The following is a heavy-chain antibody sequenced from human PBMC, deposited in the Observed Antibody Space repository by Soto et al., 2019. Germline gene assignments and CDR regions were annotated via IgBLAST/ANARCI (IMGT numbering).Heavy chain of an antibody. CDR2: INPNSGDT. V-gene: IGHV1-2*02. J-gene: IGHJ4*02. Sequence: ASVKVSCKASGYTFTGFYMHWVRQAPGQGLEWMGWINPNSGDTKYAQKFQGRVTMTRDTTISTAYMDLSRLTSDDTALYYCATSGVSHGLCDYWGQGTLVTVYS. D-gene: IGHD1-26*01. CDR1: GYTFTGFY. CDR3: ATSGVSHGLCDY.